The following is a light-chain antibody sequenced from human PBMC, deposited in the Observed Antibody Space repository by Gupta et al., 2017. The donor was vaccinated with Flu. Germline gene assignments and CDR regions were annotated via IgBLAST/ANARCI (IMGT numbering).Light chain of an antibody. J-gene: IGLJ2*01. CDR3: QSEDSSDTYVG. CDR1: ALPKQY. V-gene: IGLV3-25*01. Sequence: MTQPLSTAACPRPTARGTGSGDALPKQYAYWYQQKPGQPPLLVIYKDSGRPSGIPERFSGSSSGTTVTLTISGVQAEDEADYYCQSEDSSDTYVGFGGGTKLTVL. CDR2: KDS.